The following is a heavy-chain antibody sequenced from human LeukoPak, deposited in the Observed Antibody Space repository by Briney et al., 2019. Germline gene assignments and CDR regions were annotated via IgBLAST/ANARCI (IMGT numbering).Heavy chain of an antibody. Sequence: GGSLRLSCAASGFSISTYSMDWVRQAPGKGLEWVSSISSTSSYIYYADSVKGRFTISRDNAKNSLYLQMKSLRAEDTALYYCVKDLGSSIRNPTFDYWGQGALVTVSS. V-gene: IGHV3-21*04. CDR1: GFSISTYS. D-gene: IGHD2-2*01. CDR3: VKDLGSSIRNPTFDY. J-gene: IGHJ4*02. CDR2: ISSTSSYI.